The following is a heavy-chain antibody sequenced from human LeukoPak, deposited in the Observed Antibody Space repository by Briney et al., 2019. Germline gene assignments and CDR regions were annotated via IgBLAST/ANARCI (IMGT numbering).Heavy chain of an antibody. Sequence: ASVTVSYKPSVYIFTAYYIHWVRQAPGQGLEWMGWMHPKSGDTNLAQRFQGRLTLTRDTTLSTVYVELSGLRSDDTAIYYCARDTWFGNYYLDVWGSGTTVTVSS. CDR3: ARDTWFGNYYLDV. D-gene: IGHD3-10*01. V-gene: IGHV1-2*02. CDR2: MHPKSGDT. CDR1: VYIFTAYY. J-gene: IGHJ6*03.